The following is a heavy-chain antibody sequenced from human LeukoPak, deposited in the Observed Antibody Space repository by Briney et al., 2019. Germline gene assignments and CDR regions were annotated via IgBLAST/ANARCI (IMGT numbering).Heavy chain of an antibody. J-gene: IGHJ4*02. V-gene: IGHV4-38-2*02. CDR3: ARISGWYVVTS. CDR1: GYSISSGYY. D-gene: IGHD6-19*01. Sequence: SETLSLTCTVSGYSISSGYYWAWIRQPPGKGLEWIGSIFHTGSTYHNPSLKSRVTISVDTSKNQFSLKLSSVTAADTAVYYCARISGWYVVTSWGQGTLVTVSS. CDR2: IFHTGST.